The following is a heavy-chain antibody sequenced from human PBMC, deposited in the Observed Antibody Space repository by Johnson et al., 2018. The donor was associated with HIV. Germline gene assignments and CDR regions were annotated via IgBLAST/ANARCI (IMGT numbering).Heavy chain of an antibody. D-gene: IGHD3-22*01. J-gene: IGHJ3*02. CDR2: ISYDGSNK. CDR3: ARGRLISMIVSAGAFDI. CDR1: GFTFSSYA. V-gene: IGHV3-30-3*01. Sequence: QVQLVESGGGLVQPGGSLRLSCAASGFTFSSYAMSWVRQAPGKGLEWVAVISYDGSNKYYADSVKGRFTISRDNSENTLYLQMNSLRDEDTAFYYCARGRLISMIVSAGAFDIWGQGTLVTVSS.